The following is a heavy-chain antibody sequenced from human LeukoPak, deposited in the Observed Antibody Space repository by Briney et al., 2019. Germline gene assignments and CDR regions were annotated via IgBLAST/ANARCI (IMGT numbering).Heavy chain of an antibody. CDR1: GYTFTDYY. Sequence: ASVKVSCKASGYTFTDYYFHWVRQAPGQGLEWMGWFNTNSGGTNYAQKFQGRVTMTRDTSISTAYMGLSNLRSDDTAVYYCAKDQGGRYYGCIDYWGQGTLVTVSS. CDR3: AKDQGGRYYGCIDY. J-gene: IGHJ4*02. V-gene: IGHV1-2*02. D-gene: IGHD1-26*01. CDR2: FNTNSGGT.